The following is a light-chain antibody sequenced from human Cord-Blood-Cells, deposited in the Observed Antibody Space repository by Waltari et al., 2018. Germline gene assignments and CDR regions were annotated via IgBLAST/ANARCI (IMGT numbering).Light chain of an antibody. V-gene: IGKV3-20*01. Sequence: EIVLTQSPGTLSLSPGERATLSCRASQSVSSSYLAWYQQKPGQAPRLLIYGASSRATVIPDRFSGSGSGTDFTLTISRLEPEDFAVYYCQQDGSSPYSFGQGTKLEIK. J-gene: IGKJ2*03. CDR2: GAS. CDR3: QQDGSSPYS. CDR1: QSVSSSY.